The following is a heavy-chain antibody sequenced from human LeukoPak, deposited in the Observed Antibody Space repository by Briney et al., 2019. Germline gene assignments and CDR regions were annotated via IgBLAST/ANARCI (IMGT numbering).Heavy chain of an antibody. CDR3: ARHRAGAGKYFDY. D-gene: IGHD1-26*01. J-gene: IGHJ4*02. CDR1: GGSISSSGYY. Sequence: PSQTLSLTCTVSGGSISSSGYYWGWLRQPPGKGLEWIGSIYYSESTYYNPSLKSRVTMSVDTSKYQFSLKVSSVTAADTAVYYCARHRAGAGKYFDYWGQGTLVTVSS. V-gene: IGHV4-39*01. CDR2: IYYSEST.